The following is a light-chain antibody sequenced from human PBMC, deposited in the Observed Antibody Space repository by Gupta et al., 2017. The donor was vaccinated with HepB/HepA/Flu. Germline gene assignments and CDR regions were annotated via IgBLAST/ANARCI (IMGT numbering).Light chain of an antibody. CDR2: GNN. Sequence: QSVLTQPPSASGTPGQWVTISCSGSSSNIGSNTVNWSQDLPGTAPKLLIRGNNQRPSGVPYRFSGSKSGTSASLAISGLQSEDEADYYCASWDYSLYVWVFGGGTKVTVL. CDR1: SSNIGSNT. V-gene: IGLV1-44*01. CDR3: ASWDYSLYVWV. J-gene: IGLJ3*02.